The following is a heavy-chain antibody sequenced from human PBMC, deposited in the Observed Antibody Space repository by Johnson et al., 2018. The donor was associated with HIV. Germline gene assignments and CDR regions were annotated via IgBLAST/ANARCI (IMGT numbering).Heavy chain of an antibody. CDR3: ARGLGRRVVFNT. CDR1: GFTVSSNY. Sequence: VQLVESGGGLVQPGGSLRLSCAASGFTVSSNYMSWVRQAPGKGLEWVSVIYSGGSTYYADSVKGRFTISRDNSKNTLYLQMNSVGAEERAFYYCARGLGRRVVFNTWGQGKMFT. D-gene: IGHD2-15*01. CDR2: IYSGGST. V-gene: IGHV3-66*01. J-gene: IGHJ3*02.